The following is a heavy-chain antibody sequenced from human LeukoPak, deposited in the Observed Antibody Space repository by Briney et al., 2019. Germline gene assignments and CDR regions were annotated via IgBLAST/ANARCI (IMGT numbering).Heavy chain of an antibody. Sequence: PGGSLRLSCAASGFTFSSYSMNWVRQAPGKGLEWVSSISSSSSYIYYADSVRGRFTISRDNAKNSLYLQMNSLRAEDTAVYYCVGAWTLKAACDYWGQGTLVTVSS. CDR3: VGAWTLKAACDY. D-gene: IGHD6-13*01. CDR2: ISSSSSYI. V-gene: IGHV3-21*01. J-gene: IGHJ4*02. CDR1: GFTFSSYS.